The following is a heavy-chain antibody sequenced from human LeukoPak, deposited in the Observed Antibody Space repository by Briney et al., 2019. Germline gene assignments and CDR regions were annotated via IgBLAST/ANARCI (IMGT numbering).Heavy chain of an antibody. Sequence: GGSLRLSCAASGFTFSSYAMSWVRQAPGKGLEWVSYISSSSSTIYYADSVKGRFTISRDNAKNSLYLQMNSLRAEDTAVYYCARDYLEYSYYFDYWGQGTLVTVSS. CDR2: ISSSSSTI. D-gene: IGHD5-18*01. CDR1: GFTFSSYA. CDR3: ARDYLEYSYYFDY. V-gene: IGHV3-48*01. J-gene: IGHJ4*02.